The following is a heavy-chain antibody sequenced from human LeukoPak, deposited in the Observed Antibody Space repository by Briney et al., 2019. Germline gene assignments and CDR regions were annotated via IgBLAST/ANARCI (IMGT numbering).Heavy chain of an antibody. V-gene: IGHV3-30*18. CDR3: AKASPPITMVRGVIQD. J-gene: IGHJ4*02. Sequence: GGSLRLSCAASGFTFSSYGMHWVRQAPGKGLEWVAVISYDGSNKYYADSVKGRFTISRDNSKNTLYLQMNSLRAEDTAVYYCAKASPPITMVRGVIQDWGQGTLVTVPS. D-gene: IGHD3-10*01. CDR1: GFTFSSYG. CDR2: ISYDGSNK.